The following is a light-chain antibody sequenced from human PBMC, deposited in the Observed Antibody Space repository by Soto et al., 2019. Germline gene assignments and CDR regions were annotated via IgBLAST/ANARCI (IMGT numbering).Light chain of an antibody. CDR3: QQYASYWT. CDR1: QDIGTY. Sequence: AIRMTQSPSSFSASTGDRVSITCRATQDIGTYLAWYQQIPGKAPKLLIYDASTLQTGFPSRFSGSGSGTEFTLTISSLQPDDFATYYCQQYASYWTFGQGTKVDIK. J-gene: IGKJ1*01. CDR2: DAS. V-gene: IGKV1-8*01.